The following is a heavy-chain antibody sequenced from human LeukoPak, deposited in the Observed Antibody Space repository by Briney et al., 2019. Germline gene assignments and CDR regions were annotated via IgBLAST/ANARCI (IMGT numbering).Heavy chain of an antibody. D-gene: IGHD5-18*01. J-gene: IGHJ6*03. CDR2: IYHSGST. CDR3: ARTIQQYYYYYMDV. Sequence: SQTLSLTCTVSGGSISSGGYYWSWIRQPPGKGLEWIGYIYHSGSTYYNPSLKSRVTISVDRSKNQFSLKLSSVTAADTAVYYCARTIQQYYYYYMDVWGKGTTVTVSS. CDR1: GGSISSGGYY. V-gene: IGHV4-30-2*01.